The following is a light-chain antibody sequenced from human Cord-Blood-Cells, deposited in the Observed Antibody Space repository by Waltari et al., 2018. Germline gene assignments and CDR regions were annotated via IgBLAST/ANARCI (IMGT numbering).Light chain of an antibody. CDR3: QQYKSYWT. Sequence: DIQMTQSPSTLSASVGDRVTITCRASQSISSWLAWYQQKPGKAPKLLNYDASSLESGVPSRLSGSGSGTELTLTISSLQAYDFATYYCQQYKSYWTFGQGTKVEIK. J-gene: IGKJ1*01. V-gene: IGKV1-5*01. CDR2: DAS. CDR1: QSISSW.